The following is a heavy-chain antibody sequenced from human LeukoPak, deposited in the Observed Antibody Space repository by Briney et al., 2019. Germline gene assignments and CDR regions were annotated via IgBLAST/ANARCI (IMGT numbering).Heavy chain of an antibody. D-gene: IGHD2-8*01. CDR2: IIPIFGTA. CDR1: GGTFSSYA. Sequence: SVTVSCMASGGTFSSYAISWVRQAPGQGLEWMGGIIPIFGTANYAQKFQGRVTITADESTSTAYMELSSLRSEDTAVYYCARGRGVPVFDYWGQGTLVTVSS. V-gene: IGHV1-69*13. J-gene: IGHJ4*02. CDR3: ARGRGVPVFDY.